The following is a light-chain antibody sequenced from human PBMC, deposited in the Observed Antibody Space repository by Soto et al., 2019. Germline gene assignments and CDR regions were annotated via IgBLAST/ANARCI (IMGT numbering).Light chain of an antibody. V-gene: IGKV1-5*03. CDR3: QQFNYLWT. CDR2: EAS. Sequence: DTQMTQSPSTLSASVEDRVTITCRASQSIRSALAWYQQKPGKAPKLLIFEASSLQSGVPSRFSGSGSETEFTLTIISLQLYEFGTYYCQQFNYLWTFCQGTKV. CDR1: QSIRSA. J-gene: IGKJ1*01.